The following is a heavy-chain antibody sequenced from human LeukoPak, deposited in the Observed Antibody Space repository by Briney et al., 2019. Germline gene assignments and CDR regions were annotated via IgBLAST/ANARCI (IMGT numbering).Heavy chain of an antibody. V-gene: IGHV3-23*01. CDR3: ANCRNTIVVVKK. D-gene: IGHD3-22*01. J-gene: IGHJ1*01. CDR2: ISGSGGST. CDR1: GFTFSSYA. Sequence: PGGSLRLSCAASGFTFSSYAMSWVRQAPGKGLEWVSAISGSGGSTYYADSVEGRFTISRDNSKNTLYLQIYSLRAEDTTAYYCANCRNTIVVVKKWGQGSLVTVSS.